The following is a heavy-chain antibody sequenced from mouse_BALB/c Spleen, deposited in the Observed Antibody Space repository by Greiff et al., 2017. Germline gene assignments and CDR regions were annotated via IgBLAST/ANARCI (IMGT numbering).Heavy chain of an antibody. D-gene: IGHD2-14*01. CDR3: ARSHRYDWFAY. CDR1: GYTFSSYW. J-gene: IGHJ3*01. CDR2: ILPGSGST. Sequence: QVQLKESGAELMKPGASVKISCKATGYTFSSYWIEWVKQRPGHGLEWIGEILPGSGSTNYNEKFKGKATFTADTSSNTAYMQLSSLTSEDSAVYYCARSHRYDWFAYWGQGTLVTVSA. V-gene: IGHV1-9*01.